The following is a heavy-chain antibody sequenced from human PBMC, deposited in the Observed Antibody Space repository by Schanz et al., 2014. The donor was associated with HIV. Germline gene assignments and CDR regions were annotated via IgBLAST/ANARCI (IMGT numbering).Heavy chain of an antibody. Sequence: EVQLLESGGGLVQPGGSLRLSCAASGFTFSSYAMSWVRLAPGKGLKWVSTVGYSGDNTYYADSVEGRFTSSRGNSKNTVYLRMHSLRAEDTAVYYCALSRTSGYGGSWYFDLWGRGAVVAVSS. D-gene: IGHD2-15*01. CDR2: VGYSGDNT. J-gene: IGHJ2*01. CDR3: ALSRTSGYGGSWYFDL. V-gene: IGHV3-23*01. CDR1: GFTFSSYA.